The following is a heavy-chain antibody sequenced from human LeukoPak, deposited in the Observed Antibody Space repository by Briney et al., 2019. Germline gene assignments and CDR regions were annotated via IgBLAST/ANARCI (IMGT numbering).Heavy chain of an antibody. D-gene: IGHD3-3*01. CDR3: ARTTIFGVVIIPFDY. J-gene: IGHJ4*02. CDR1: GYTFTGYY. V-gene: IGHV1-2*02. CDR2: INPNSGGT. Sequence: ASVKVSCKASGYTFTGYYMHWVRQAPGQGLEWMGWINPNSGGTNYAQKFQGRVTMTRDTSISTAYMELSRLRSDDTAVYYCARTTIFGVVIIPFDYWGQGTLVTVSS.